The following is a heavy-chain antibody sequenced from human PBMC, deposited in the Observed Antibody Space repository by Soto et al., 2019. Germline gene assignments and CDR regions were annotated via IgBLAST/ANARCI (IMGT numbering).Heavy chain of an antibody. Sequence: PSETLSLTCTVSGASIINYYWSWIRQPPGKGLEWIGFSYYSGSTNYNPSLNSRVTMSVDTSKNQFSLKLTSVTAADTVVYYCARDQNGSPHFDYWGQGILVTVSS. J-gene: IGHJ4*02. CDR2: SYYSGST. CDR1: GASIINYY. CDR3: ARDQNGSPHFDY. V-gene: IGHV4-59*01. D-gene: IGHD1-26*01.